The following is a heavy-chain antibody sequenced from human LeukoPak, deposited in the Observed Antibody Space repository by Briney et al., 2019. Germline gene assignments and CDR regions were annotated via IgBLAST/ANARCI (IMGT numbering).Heavy chain of an antibody. CDR2: IIPIFGTA. CDR3: ARDCSGGSCYSFGWYFDL. J-gene: IGHJ2*01. Sequence: GASVTVSCKASGGTFSSYAISWVRQAPGQGLEWMGGIIPIFGTANYAQKFQGRVTITADESTSTAYMELSSLRSEDTAVYYCARDCSGGSCYSFGWYFDLWGRGTLVTVSS. D-gene: IGHD2-15*01. V-gene: IGHV1-69*13. CDR1: GGTFSSYA.